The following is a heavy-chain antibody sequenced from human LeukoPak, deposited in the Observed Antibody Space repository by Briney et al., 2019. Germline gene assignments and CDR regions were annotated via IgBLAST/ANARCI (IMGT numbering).Heavy chain of an antibody. CDR1: GFTFSIYG. V-gene: IGHV3-7*04. CDR2: IKQDGSEK. J-gene: IGHJ4*02. Sequence: GGSLRLSCAASGFTFSIYGMHWVRQAPGKGLEWVANIKQDGSEKQYVDSVKGRFAISRDNAENSLYLQMNSLKAEDTAVYYCGRFTRSGDSVYWGQGTLVTVSS. D-gene: IGHD7-27*01. CDR3: GRFTRSGDSVY.